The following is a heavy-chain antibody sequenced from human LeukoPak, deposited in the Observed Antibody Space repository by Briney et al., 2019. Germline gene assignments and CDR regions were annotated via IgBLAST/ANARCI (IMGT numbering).Heavy chain of an antibody. Sequence: PSETLSLTCAVYGGSFSGYYWSWIRQPPGKGLEWIGEINHSGSTNYNPSLKSRVTISVDTSKNQFSLKLNSVTAADTAVYYCARGSFSTAVRRGWFDPWGQGTLVTVSS. CDR3: ARGSFSTAVRRGWFDP. D-gene: IGHD6-6*01. CDR1: GGSFSGYY. CDR2: INHSGST. J-gene: IGHJ5*02. V-gene: IGHV4-34*01.